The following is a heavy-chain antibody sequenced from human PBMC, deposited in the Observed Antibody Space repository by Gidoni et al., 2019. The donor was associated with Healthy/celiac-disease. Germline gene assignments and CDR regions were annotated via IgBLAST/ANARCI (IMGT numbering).Heavy chain of an antibody. J-gene: IGHJ4*02. D-gene: IGHD4-17*01. V-gene: IGHV3-23*01. Sequence: EVQLLESGGGLVQPGGSLRLSCAASGFPFSSYAMSWVRQAPGQGLEWVLAISGSGGSTYYADSVNGRFTISRDNSKTTRYRQMSSLRAEDTAVYYCAKDYGDYPPFDDWGQGTLVTVSS. CDR3: AKDYGDYPPFDD. CDR1: GFPFSSYA. CDR2: ISGSGGST.